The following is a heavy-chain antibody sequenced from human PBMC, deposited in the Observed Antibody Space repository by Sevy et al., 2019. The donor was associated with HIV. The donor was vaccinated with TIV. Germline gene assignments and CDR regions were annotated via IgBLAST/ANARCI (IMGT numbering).Heavy chain of an antibody. CDR3: ARAQQVTMLVVIGGLYFDF. CDR1: DFTFSSYW. J-gene: IGHJ4*02. V-gene: IGHV3-7*01. D-gene: IGHD3-22*01. Sequence: GGSLRLSCAASDFTFSSYWMTWVRQAPGKGLEWVANIKQDMSEKYYADSVKGRFTISRDNARNSLYLQMESLRVEDTAVYYCARAQQVTMLVVIGGLYFDFWGQGTLVTVSS. CDR2: IKQDMSEK.